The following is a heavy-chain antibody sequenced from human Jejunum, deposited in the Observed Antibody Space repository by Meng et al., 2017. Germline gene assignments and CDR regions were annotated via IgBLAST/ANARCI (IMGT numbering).Heavy chain of an antibody. V-gene: IGHV3-23*01. Sequence: WVGFVLVGESLSLSCATSGFNFRSCAMSWVRQAPGKGLEWVSTISPGGGTTYYADSVKGRFTISRDNSMNTLSLQMNSLSADDTAVYYCAKTHWLDYWGQGTLVTVSS. J-gene: IGHJ4*02. CDR3: AKTHWLDY. D-gene: IGHD1-1*01. CDR1: GFNFRSCA. CDR2: ISPGGGTT.